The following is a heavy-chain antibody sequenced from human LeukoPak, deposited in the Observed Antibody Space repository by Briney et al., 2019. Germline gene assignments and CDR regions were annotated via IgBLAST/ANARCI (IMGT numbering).Heavy chain of an antibody. V-gene: IGHV3-53*01. D-gene: IGHD2-21*02. CDR2: IYSGGST. CDR1: GFTVSSNY. J-gene: IGHJ3*02. Sequence: GGSLRLSCAASGFTVSSNYMSWVRQAPGKGLEWVSVIYSGGSTYYADCVKGRFTISRDNSKNTLYLQMNSLRAEDTAVYYCARLICGGGDCGGVGAFDIWGQGTMVTVSS. CDR3: ARLICGGGDCGGVGAFDI.